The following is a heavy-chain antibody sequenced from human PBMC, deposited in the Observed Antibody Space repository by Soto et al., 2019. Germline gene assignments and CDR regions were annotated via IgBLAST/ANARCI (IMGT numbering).Heavy chain of an antibody. V-gene: IGHV3-23*01. J-gene: IGHJ4*02. Sequence: EVQLLESGGGLVPPGGSLRLSCVGSGIEFSNYAMSWVRQAPGKGLEWVSIVSASGRSRYHADSVKGRFTISRDNSKNTLYLHMTNLRAEDTAVYYCAKDGNWLDVYYDVWGQGTPVTVSS. CDR2: VSASGRSR. CDR1: GIEFSNYA. CDR3: AKDGNWLDVYYDV. D-gene: IGHD3-16*01.